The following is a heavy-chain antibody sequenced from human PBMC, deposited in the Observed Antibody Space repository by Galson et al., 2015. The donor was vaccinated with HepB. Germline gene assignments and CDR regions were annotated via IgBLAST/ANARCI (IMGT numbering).Heavy chain of an antibody. J-gene: IGHJ5*02. V-gene: IGHV2-5*02. CDR3: AHGGQRWLHRGWFDP. D-gene: IGHD5-24*01. CDR2: IYWDDDK. Sequence: PALVKPTQILTLTCTFSGFSLSTSGVGVGWIRQPPGKALEWLALIYWDDDKRYSPSLKSRLTITKDTSKNQVVLTMTNMDPVDTATYYCAHGGQRWLHRGWFDPWGQGTLVTVSS. CDR1: GFSLSTSGVG.